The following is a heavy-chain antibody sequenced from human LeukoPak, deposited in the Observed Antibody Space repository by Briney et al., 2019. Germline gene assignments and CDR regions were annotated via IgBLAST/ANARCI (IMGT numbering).Heavy chain of an antibody. V-gene: IGHV3-48*04. D-gene: IGHD3-3*01. CDR2: ISSSSTSI. CDR1: GFTFSSYS. Sequence: GGSLRLSCAASGFTFSSYSMNWVRQAPGKGLEWVSYISSSSTSINYADSVKGRFTISRDNAKNSLYLEMNSLRAEDTAVYYCAGDRSIRFLEWANGDMDVWGKGTTVIVSS. J-gene: IGHJ6*03. CDR3: AGDRSIRFLEWANGDMDV.